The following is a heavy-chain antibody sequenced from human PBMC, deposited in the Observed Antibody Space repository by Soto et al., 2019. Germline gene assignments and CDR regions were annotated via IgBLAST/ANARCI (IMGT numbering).Heavy chain of an antibody. Sequence: SQTLSLTCAISGDSVSSNSAGWNWVGRTPSRGLEWLGRTYYKSKWFNNYAVSVKSRITINPDTSQNQFSLHLDSVTPEDTAVYFCARGSWDDVSGHYYMDVWGKGTTVTVSS. D-gene: IGHD5-12*01. CDR1: GDSVSSNSAG. CDR2: TYYKSKWFN. V-gene: IGHV6-1*01. J-gene: IGHJ6*03. CDR3: ARGSWDDVSGHYYMDV.